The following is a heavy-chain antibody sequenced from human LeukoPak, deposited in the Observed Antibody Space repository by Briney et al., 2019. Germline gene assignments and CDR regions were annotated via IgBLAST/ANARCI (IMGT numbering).Heavy chain of an antibody. CDR3: AREYSYAKYYYDY. J-gene: IGHJ4*02. Sequence: GASVKVSCKASGYTFTGYYLHWVRQAPGQGLEWMGWINPNSGGTNYEQKFQGRVTMTRDTSIGTAYMELSRLRSDDTALYYCAREYSYAKYYYDYWGQGTLVTVSS. CDR2: INPNSGGT. V-gene: IGHV1-2*02. D-gene: IGHD5-18*01. CDR1: GYTFTGYY.